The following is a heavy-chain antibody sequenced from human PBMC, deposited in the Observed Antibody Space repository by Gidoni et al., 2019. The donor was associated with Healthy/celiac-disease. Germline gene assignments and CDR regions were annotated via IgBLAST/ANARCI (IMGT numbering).Heavy chain of an antibody. Sequence: ELQLVQSGAEVQQPRASLKLSCQGSGYSFPSYWIGWARQMPGQGLAGRGIIYPGYYDTRYSPSFEGQVTISADKSISTAYLQGSSLKASDTAMYYCAVYGSGSYYSGASVWGQGTLVTVSS. CDR2: IYPGYYDT. CDR1: GYSFPSYW. D-gene: IGHD3-10*01. J-gene: IGHJ4*02. V-gene: IGHV5-51*03. CDR3: AVYGSGSYYSGASV.